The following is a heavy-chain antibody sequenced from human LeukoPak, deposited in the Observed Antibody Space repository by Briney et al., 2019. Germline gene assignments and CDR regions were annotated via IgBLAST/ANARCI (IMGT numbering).Heavy chain of an antibody. D-gene: IGHD5-12*01. V-gene: IGHV4-39*01. Sequence: SETLSLTCTVSGGSISSSSYYWGWIRQPPGKGLEWIGSIYYSGSTYYNPSLKSRVTISVDTSKNQFSLKLSSVTAADTAVYYCARSKNRGYSGYGPLRYWGQGTLVTVSS. CDR3: ARSKNRGYSGYGPLRY. CDR2: IYYSGST. J-gene: IGHJ4*02. CDR1: GGSISSSSYY.